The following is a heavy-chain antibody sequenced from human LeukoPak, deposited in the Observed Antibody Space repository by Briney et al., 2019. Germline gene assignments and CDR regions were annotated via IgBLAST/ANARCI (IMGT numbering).Heavy chain of an antibody. J-gene: IGHJ4*02. D-gene: IGHD2-21*02. V-gene: IGHV4-34*01. Sequence: SETLSLTCAVYGGSFSSYYWSWIRQPPGKGLEWIGEINHRGGTNYNPSLKSRVTISVDTSKKQFSLKLNSVTAADTAVYYCARLPITHLVVVTAPRGAFDYWGQGTLVTVSS. CDR1: GGSFSSYY. CDR2: INHRGGT. CDR3: ARLPITHLVVVTAPRGAFDY.